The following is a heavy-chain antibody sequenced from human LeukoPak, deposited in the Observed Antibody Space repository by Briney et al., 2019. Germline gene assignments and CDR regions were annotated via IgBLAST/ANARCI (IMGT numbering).Heavy chain of an antibody. D-gene: IGHD2-15*01. V-gene: IGHV3-48*03. J-gene: IGHJ5*02. CDR3: ARGCSGGSCYESKFDP. CDR2: ISSSGSTI. CDR1: GFTFSSYE. Sequence: GGSLRLSCAASGFTFSSYEMNWVRQAPGKGLEWVSYISSSGSTIYYADSVKGRFTISRDNAKNSLHLQMNSLRAEDTAVYYCARGCSGGSCYESKFDPWGQGTLVTVSS.